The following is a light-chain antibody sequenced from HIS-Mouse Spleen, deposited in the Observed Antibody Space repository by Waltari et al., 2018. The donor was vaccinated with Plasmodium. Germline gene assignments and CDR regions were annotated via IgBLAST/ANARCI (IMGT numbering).Light chain of an antibody. V-gene: IGKV3-15*01. CDR2: GAS. J-gene: IGKJ4*01. CDR3: QQYNNWPLT. Sequence: EIVMTQSPATLSVYPGERATLSCRASQSVSSNLAWYKQKPGQAPRLRIYGASTRATGIPARFSGSGSGTEFTLTISSLQSEDFAVYYGQQYNNWPLTFGGVTKVEIK. CDR1: QSVSSN.